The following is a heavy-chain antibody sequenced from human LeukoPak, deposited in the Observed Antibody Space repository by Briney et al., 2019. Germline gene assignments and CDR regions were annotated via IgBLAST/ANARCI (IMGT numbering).Heavy chain of an antibody. CDR2: ISGSGGST. CDR1: GFTFSSYA. V-gene: IGHV3-23*01. Sequence: GGSLRLSCAASGFTFSSYAMSWVRQAPGKGLEWVSAISGSGGSTYYADSVKGRFTISRDNSKNTLYLQMNSLRAEDTAVYYCARGRQLVRGYFQHWGQGTLVTVSS. J-gene: IGHJ1*01. CDR3: ARGRQLVRGYFQH. D-gene: IGHD6-6*01.